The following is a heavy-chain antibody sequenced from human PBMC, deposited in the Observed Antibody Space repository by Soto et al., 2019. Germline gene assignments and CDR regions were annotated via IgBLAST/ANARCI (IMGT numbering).Heavy chain of an antibody. J-gene: IGHJ6*02. CDR2: IYYSGST. Sequence: QLQLQESGPGLVKPSETLSLTCTVSGGSISSSSYYWGWIRQPPGKGLEWIGSIYYSGSTYYNPSLKSRVTISVDTSKNQFSLKLSSVTAADTAVYYCARQKVTPPDRYSSSWSERAPLDVWGQGTTVTVSS. CDR1: GGSISSSSYY. V-gene: IGHV4-39*01. D-gene: IGHD6-13*01. CDR3: ARQKVTPPDRYSSSWSERAPLDV.